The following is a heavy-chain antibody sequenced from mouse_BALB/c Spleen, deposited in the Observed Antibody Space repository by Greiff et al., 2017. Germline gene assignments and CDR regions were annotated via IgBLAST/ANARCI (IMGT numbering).Heavy chain of an antibody. CDR2: IDPENGDT. D-gene: IGHD2-4*01. CDR3: ALYYDYDVFDY. CDR1: GFNIKDYY. V-gene: IGHV14-4*02. Sequence: EVQLQQSGAELVRSGASVKLSCTASGFNIKDYYMHWVKQRPEQGLEWIGWIDPENGDTEYAPKFQGKATMTADTSSNTAYLQLSSLTSEDTAVYYCALYYDYDVFDYWGQGTTLTVSS. J-gene: IGHJ2*01.